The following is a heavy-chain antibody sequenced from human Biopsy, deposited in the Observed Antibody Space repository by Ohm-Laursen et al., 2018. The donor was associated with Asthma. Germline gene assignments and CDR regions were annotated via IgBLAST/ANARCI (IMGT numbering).Heavy chain of an antibody. CDR3: ARAGALIVGATMGY. CDR2: ISAYNGNT. J-gene: IGHJ4*02. Sequence: SVKVSCKASGYTFTSYGISWVRQAPGQGLEWMGWISAYNGNTNYAQKLQGRVTMTRDTPTSTVYMELSSPRSEDTAVYYCARAGALIVGATMGYWGQGTLVTVSS. D-gene: IGHD1-26*01. V-gene: IGHV1-18*04. CDR1: GYTFTSYG.